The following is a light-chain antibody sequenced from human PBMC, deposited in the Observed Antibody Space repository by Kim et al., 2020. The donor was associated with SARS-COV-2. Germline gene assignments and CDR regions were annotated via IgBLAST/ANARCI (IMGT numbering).Light chain of an antibody. V-gene: IGLV3-19*01. CDR3: NSRDSNDYVV. J-gene: IGLJ2*01. Sequence: SSELTQDPAVSVALGQTVRITCQGDSLRSYYATWYQQKPGQAPKVVIYGKDNRPSGVPYRFSGSSPGNTTYLTITGTQAGDEADYYRNSRDSNDYVVFGG. CDR1: SLRSYY. CDR2: GKD.